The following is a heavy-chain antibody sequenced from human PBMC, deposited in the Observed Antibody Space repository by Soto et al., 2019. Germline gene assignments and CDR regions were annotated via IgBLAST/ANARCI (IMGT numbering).Heavy chain of an antibody. J-gene: IGHJ4*02. CDR1: VGPRADDC. CDR3: ATAEVDY. Sequence: GASIQVSLASSVGPRADDCMHWVRQAPGKGLEWVSRMNSDGSTTDYADSVKGRFTVSRDNAKNTLYLQMNSLRAEDTAVYYCATAEVDYWGPGTLVNGSA. CDR2: MNSDGSTT. V-gene: IGHV3-74*01.